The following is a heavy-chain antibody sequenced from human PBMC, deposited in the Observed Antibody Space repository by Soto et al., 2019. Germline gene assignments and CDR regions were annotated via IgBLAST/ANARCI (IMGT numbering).Heavy chain of an antibody. V-gene: IGHV1-69*08. CDR1: GGTFSSYT. CDR2: IIPILGIA. CDR3: ARDYYGSGSYYNNWFDP. Sequence: QVQLVQSGAEVKKPGSSVKVSCKASGGTFSSYTISWVRQAPGQGLEWMGRIIPILGIANYAKKFQGRVTITADKSTSTAYMELSSLRSEDTAVYYCARDYYGSGSYYNNWFDPWGQGTLVTVSS. D-gene: IGHD3-10*01. J-gene: IGHJ5*02.